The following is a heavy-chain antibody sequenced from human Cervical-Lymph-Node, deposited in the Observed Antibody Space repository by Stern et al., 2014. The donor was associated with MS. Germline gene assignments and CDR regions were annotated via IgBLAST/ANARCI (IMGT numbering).Heavy chain of an antibody. J-gene: IGHJ3*02. D-gene: IGHD3-22*01. CDR2: IIPMFGTT. CDR3: ARRDYYDSSGYYGDAFDI. CDR1: GGTFSSYA. Sequence: VQLVQSGAEVKKPGSSVKVSCKASGGTFSSYAITWVRQAPGRGPEWMGVIIPMFGTTKYAQRFQGRVTIIADGFTTTAYMELSSLRSEDTAVYYCARRDYYDSSGYYGDAFDIWGQGTMVTVSS. V-gene: IGHV1-69*01.